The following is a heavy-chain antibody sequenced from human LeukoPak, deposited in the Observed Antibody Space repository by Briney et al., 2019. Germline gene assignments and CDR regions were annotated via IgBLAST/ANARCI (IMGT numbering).Heavy chain of an antibody. CDR3: AKDNYDYGDYDGGDY. J-gene: IGHJ4*02. CDR2: IRYDGSK. Sequence: GGFLRLSCAASGFTFSTYGMHWVRQAPGKGLEWVAFIRYDGSKYYADSVKGRFTISRDNSKNTLYLQMNSLRAEDTAVYYCAKDNYDYGDYDGGDYWGQGTLVTVSS. D-gene: IGHD4-17*01. CDR1: GFTFSTYG. V-gene: IGHV3-30*02.